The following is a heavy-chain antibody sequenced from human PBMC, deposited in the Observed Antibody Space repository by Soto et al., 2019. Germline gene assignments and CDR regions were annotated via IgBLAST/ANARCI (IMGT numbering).Heavy chain of an antibody. V-gene: IGHV3-53*01. Sequence: GGSLRLSCAASGFTVSSNYMSWVRQAPGKGLEWVSVIYSGGSTYYAESVKGRFTISRDNSKNTLYLQMNSLRAEDTAVYYCASGYSGYDPTDDYWGQGTLVTVSS. CDR2: IYSGGST. J-gene: IGHJ4*02. CDR3: ASGYSGYDPTDDY. D-gene: IGHD5-12*01. CDR1: GFTVSSNY.